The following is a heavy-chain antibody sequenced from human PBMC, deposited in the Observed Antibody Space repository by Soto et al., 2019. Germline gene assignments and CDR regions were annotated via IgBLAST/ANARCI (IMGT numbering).Heavy chain of an antibody. D-gene: IGHD3-10*01. CDR1: GDTFSFYT. CDR2: VNPIVSMS. Sequence: QVQLVQSGAEVRKPGSSVKVSCKASGDTFSFYTINWVRQAPGLGLEWMGRVNPIVSMSNYAQKFQGRVTITAHKSTNTDYMQLSSLRSEDTAIYYCAASYGSGYRAFDYWGQGALVTVSS. V-gene: IGHV1-69*02. CDR3: AASYGSGYRAFDY. J-gene: IGHJ4*02.